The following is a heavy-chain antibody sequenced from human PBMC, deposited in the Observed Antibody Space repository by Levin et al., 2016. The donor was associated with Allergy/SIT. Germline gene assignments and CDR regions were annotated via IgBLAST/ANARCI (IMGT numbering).Heavy chain of an antibody. CDR2: IYHSGST. Sequence: GSLRLSCAVSGGSISSSNWWSWVRQPPGKGLEWIGEIYHSGSTNYNPSLKSRVTISVDKSKNQFSLKLISVTAADTAVYYCARDKMTDSFQSHYAMDVWGQGTAVTVSS. CDR3: ARDKMTDSFQSHYAMDV. D-gene: IGHD4-11*01. J-gene: IGHJ6*02. CDR1: GGSISSSNW. V-gene: IGHV4-4*02.